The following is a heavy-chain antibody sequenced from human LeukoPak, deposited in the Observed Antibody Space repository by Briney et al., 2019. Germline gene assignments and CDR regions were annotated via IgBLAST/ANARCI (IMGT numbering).Heavy chain of an antibody. V-gene: IGHV3-9*01. CDR2: ISWNSGSI. CDR3: AKDQEAIYYYGMDV. Sequence: PGGSLRLSCAASGFTFDDYAMHWVRQAPGKGLEWVSGISWNSGSIGDADSVKGRFTISRDNAKNSLYLQMNSLRAEDTALYYCAKDQEAIYYYGMDVWGQGTTVTVSS. J-gene: IGHJ6*02. CDR1: GFTFDDYA.